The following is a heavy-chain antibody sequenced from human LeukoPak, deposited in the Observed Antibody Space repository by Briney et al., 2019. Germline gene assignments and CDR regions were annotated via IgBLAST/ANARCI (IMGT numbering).Heavy chain of an antibody. CDR1: GGSVSSGSYY. J-gene: IGHJ4*02. V-gene: IGHV4-61*01. Sequence: SETLPLTCTVSGGSVSSGSYYWSWIRQPPGKELEYIGYIYYTGSTNYNPSLKSRVTISVDTSKNQFSLKLTSVTAADTAVYYCARRIPRSAYLDYWGQGTLVTVSS. D-gene: IGHD2-15*01. CDR2: IYYTGST. CDR3: ARRIPRSAYLDY.